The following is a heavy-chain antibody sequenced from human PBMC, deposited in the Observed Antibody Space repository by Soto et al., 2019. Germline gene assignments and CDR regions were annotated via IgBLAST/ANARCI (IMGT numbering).Heavy chain of an antibody. CDR2: ISAYNGNT. Sequence: QVQLVQSGAEVKKPGASVKVSCKASGYTFTSYGISWVRQAPGQGLEWMGWISAYNGNTNYAQKLQGRVTMTTDTSTSTAYMELRSLRSDDKAVYYCARDPASFAYDFWSGYYDWGQGTLVTVSS. V-gene: IGHV1-18*01. CDR3: ARDPASFAYDFWSGYYD. CDR1: GYTFTSYG. D-gene: IGHD3-3*01. J-gene: IGHJ4*02.